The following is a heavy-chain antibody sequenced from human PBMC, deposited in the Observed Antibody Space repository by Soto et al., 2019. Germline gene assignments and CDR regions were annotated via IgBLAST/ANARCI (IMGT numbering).Heavy chain of an antibody. CDR1: GGSVSSYY. J-gene: IGHJ5*02. V-gene: IGHV4-59*02. CDR3: ARTNWNANWFDP. CDR2: VYYSGSA. D-gene: IGHD1-20*01. Sequence: SETLPHTWTVSGGSVSSYYWNWIRQPPGKGLEWIGYVYYSGSATYNPSLKSRVTISVDTAKDQFSLKLRSVTAADTAVYYCARTNWNANWFDPWGQGTLVTVSS.